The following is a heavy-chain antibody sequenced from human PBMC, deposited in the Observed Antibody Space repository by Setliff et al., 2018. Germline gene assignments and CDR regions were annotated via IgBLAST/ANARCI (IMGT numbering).Heavy chain of an antibody. CDR1: GYTFTSYG. J-gene: IGHJ3*01. V-gene: IGHV1-18*01. D-gene: IGHD1-26*01. CDR2: ISVHNGNT. CDR3: VREYSGGGLT. Sequence: ASVKVSCKASGYTFTSYGFSWVRQATGQGLGWMGRISVHNGNTNYGQKYQGRVAMTTDTSTNTVYMELRSLRSDDTAVYFCVREYSGGGLTWGQGTMVTVSS.